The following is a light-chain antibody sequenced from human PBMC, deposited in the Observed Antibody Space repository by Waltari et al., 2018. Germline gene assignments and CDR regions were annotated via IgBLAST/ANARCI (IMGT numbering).Light chain of an antibody. CDR1: QTISRY. CDR2: AAT. CDR3: QQSYSTPRT. V-gene: IGKV1-39*01. Sequence: DVQMTQSPSSLSASVGDTVTITCRASQTISRYLNWYQQQPGKAPKLLIYAATTLQSEVPSRFTVSGSGTDFTLTISSVQPEDFATYYCQQSYSTPRTFGQGTKLDIK. J-gene: IGKJ2*01.